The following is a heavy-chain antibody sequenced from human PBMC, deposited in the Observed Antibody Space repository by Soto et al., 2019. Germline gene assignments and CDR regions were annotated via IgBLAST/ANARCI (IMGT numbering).Heavy chain of an antibody. CDR2: INHFEST. J-gene: IGHJ4*02. CDR3: VRGGGYDAFDH. Sequence: QLQLQESGSGVVRTSETLSLTCTVFGASISYGGFSWSWIRQSPEKGLEWIGYINHFESTYFHPSFKSRLSMSIDRSRNMFSLNLSSVTAADMAVYYCVRGGGYDAFDHWGQGVPVTVSS. D-gene: IGHD5-12*01. V-gene: IGHV4-30-2*06. CDR1: GASISYGGFS.